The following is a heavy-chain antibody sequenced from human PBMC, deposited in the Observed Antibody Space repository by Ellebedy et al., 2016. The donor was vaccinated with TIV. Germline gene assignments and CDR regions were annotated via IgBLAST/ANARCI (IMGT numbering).Heavy chain of an antibody. Sequence: GESLKISCAASGFTFSDYYMSWIRQAPGKGLEWVSYISSSGSTIYYADSVKGRFTISRDNAKNSLYLQMNSLRAEDTAVYYCVKSRLSFGVTYYFDYWGQGTLVTVSS. CDR3: VKSRLSFGVTYYFDY. D-gene: IGHD1-14*01. CDR1: GFTFSDYY. CDR2: ISSSGSTI. J-gene: IGHJ4*02. V-gene: IGHV3-11*01.